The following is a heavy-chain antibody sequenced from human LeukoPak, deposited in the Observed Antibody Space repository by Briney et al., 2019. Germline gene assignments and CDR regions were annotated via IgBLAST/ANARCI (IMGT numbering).Heavy chain of an antibody. D-gene: IGHD3-10*01. J-gene: IGHJ3*02. V-gene: IGHV1-2*04. CDR1: GYTFTGYY. CDR3: ARAYYYGSGSPYVFDI. Sequence: GASVKVSCKASGYTFTGYYMHWVRQAPGQRLEWMGWINPNSGGTNYAQKFQGWVTRTRDTSISTAYMELSRLRSDDTAVYCCARAYYYGSGSPYVFDIWGQGTMVTVSS. CDR2: INPNSGGT.